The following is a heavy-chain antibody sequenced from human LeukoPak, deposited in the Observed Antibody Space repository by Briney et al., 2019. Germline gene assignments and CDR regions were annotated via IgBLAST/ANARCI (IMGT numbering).Heavy chain of an antibody. Sequence: SETLSLTCAVSGGSITSNNWWSWVRQPPGKGLEWVGEIYHSGSTNYNPSLKGRVTMSIDKSNNQFSLKVTSVTAADTAVYYCARGLAANYYDTGGHGDWGQGTLVIVSS. V-gene: IGHV4-4*02. CDR1: GGSITSNNW. J-gene: IGHJ4*02. CDR2: IYHSGST. D-gene: IGHD3-22*01. CDR3: ARGLAANYYDTGGHGD.